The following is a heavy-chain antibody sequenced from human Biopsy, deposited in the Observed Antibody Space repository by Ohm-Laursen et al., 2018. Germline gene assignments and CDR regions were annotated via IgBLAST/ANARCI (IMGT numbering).Heavy chain of an antibody. D-gene: IGHD7-27*01. V-gene: IGHV4-59*01. CDR3: ARLTGDPSY. Sequence: TLSLTCTVSGGSIKSYYWNWIRQSPGKGLEWIGFIYYTGHTNYNPSLKSRATISVDTSKNQFSLKVISVTAADPAVYYCARLTGDPSYWGQGILVTVSS. CDR2: IYYTGHT. J-gene: IGHJ4*02. CDR1: GGSIKSYY.